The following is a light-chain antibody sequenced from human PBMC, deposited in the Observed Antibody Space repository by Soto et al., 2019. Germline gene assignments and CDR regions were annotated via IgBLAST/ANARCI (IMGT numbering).Light chain of an antibody. CDR1: STDFVSYNR. CDR3: CSFAGGATFV. J-gene: IGLJ2*01. V-gene: IGLV2-18*02. CDR2: EVS. Sequence: QSALTQPPSVSGSPGQSVTISCTGTSTDFVSYNRVSWYQQPPGTAPKLMIYEVSKRPSGVPDRFSGSKSGNTASLTISPLQAEDEADYSCCSFAGGATFVFGGGTKVTVL.